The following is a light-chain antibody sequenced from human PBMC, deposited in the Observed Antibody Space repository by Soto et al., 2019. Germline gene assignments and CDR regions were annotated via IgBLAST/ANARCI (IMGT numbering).Light chain of an antibody. Sequence: DIQMTQSPSSLSASVGDRVTITCRASQSISSYLNWYQQKPGKAPKRLIYAASSVKSGFPSRFSGSGYGTDFTLTISSLQPEDFATYYCQQSYSNPPTFGQGTKLEIK. CDR1: QSISSY. V-gene: IGKV1-39*01. CDR2: AAS. J-gene: IGKJ2*01. CDR3: QQSYSNPPT.